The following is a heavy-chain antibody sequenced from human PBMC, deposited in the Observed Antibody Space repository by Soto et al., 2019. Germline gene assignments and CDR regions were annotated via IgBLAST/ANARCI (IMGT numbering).Heavy chain of an antibody. D-gene: IGHD5-12*01. V-gene: IGHV3-23*01. CDR1: GFTFSSYA. CDR2: ISGSGGST. CDR3: AKDHMWLDLIYYMDV. J-gene: IGHJ6*03. Sequence: EEQLLESGGGLVQPGGSVRLSCAASGFTFSSYAMSWVRQAPGKGLEWVSGISGSGGSTYNADSVKGRFTISRDNSKNTLYLQMHGLRAEDTAVYYCAKDHMWLDLIYYMDVWGEATTVTVSS.